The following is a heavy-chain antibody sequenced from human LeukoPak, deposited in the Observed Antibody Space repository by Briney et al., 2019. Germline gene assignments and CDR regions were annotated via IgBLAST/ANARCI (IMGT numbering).Heavy chain of an antibody. CDR1: GGTFSSYA. CDR2: ISPIFGTA. D-gene: IGHD3-10*01. CDR3: ARAVRRPLDDAFDI. J-gene: IGHJ3*02. V-gene: IGHV1-69*01. Sequence: GSSVNVSCKASGGTFSSYAISWLRQAPGQGLEWMGGISPIFGTANYAQKFQGRVTITADESTSTAYMELSSLRSEDTAVYYCARAVRRPLDDAFDIWGQGTMVTVSS.